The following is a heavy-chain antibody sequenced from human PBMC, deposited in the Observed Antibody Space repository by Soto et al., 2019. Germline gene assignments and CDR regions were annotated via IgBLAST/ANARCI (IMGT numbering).Heavy chain of an antibody. Sequence: EVQLLESGGGLVQPGGSLRLSCAASGYTFSSYAMSWVRQAPGKGLEWVSAISGSGGSTYYADSVKGRFTISRDNSKNTLYLQMISLRAEDTAVYYCAKGNGSPGRVSWFDPWGQGTLVTVSS. J-gene: IGHJ5*02. CDR1: GYTFSSYA. V-gene: IGHV3-23*01. D-gene: IGHD1-1*01. CDR2: ISGSGGST. CDR3: AKGNGSPGRVSWFDP.